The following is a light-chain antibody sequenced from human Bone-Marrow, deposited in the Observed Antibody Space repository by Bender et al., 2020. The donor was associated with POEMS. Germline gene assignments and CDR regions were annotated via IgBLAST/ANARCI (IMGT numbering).Light chain of an antibody. CDR3: QSADSSRSHVV. V-gene: IGLV3-25*03. CDR2: KDS. Sequence: SYELTQPPSVSVSPGQTARITYSGAALAKEYACWYQKRPGQAPVLLIYKDSGRPSGIPERFSGSSSGSTVTLTISGVQAEDEAEYYCQSADSSRSHVVFGGGTKLTVV. CDR1: ALAKEY. J-gene: IGLJ2*01.